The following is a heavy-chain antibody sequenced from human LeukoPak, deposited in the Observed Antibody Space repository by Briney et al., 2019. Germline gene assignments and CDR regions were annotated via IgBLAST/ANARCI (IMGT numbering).Heavy chain of an antibody. V-gene: IGHV1-69*05. Sequence: GASVKVSCKASGGTFSSYAISWVRQAPGQGLEWMGRIIPISGTANYAQKFQGRVTITTDESTSTAYMELSSLRSEDTAVYYCAREPYSGYDPYYYYYYMDVWGKGTTVTVSS. D-gene: IGHD5-12*01. CDR1: GGTFSSYA. J-gene: IGHJ6*03. CDR2: IIPISGTA. CDR3: AREPYSGYDPYYYYYYMDV.